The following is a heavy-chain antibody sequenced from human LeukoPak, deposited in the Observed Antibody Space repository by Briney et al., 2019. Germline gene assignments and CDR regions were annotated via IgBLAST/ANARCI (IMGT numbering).Heavy chain of an antibody. D-gene: IGHD6-13*01. Sequence: SETLSLTCTVSGGSISSYYWSWIRQPPGQGLEWIGYIYYSGSTNYNPSLKSRVTISVDTSKNQFSLKLSSVTAADTAVYYCARRGSRAFDIWGQGTMVTVSS. V-gene: IGHV4-59*08. CDR2: IYYSGST. CDR3: ARRGSRAFDI. J-gene: IGHJ3*02. CDR1: GGSISSYY.